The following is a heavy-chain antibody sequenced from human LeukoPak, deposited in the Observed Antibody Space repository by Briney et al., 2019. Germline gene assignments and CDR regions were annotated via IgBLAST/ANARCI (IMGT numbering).Heavy chain of an antibody. CDR3: GRDWNYYLDV. CDR1: GYTFINYG. D-gene: IGHD1-1*01. J-gene: IGHJ6*03. V-gene: IGHV1-18*01. CDR2: MSSKNGNT. Sequence: ASVKVSCKASGYTFINYGISWVRQAPGQGLEWMGWMSSKNGNTNYAQKFQGRVTMTTDTSTSTAYMELRSLRSDDTAVFYCGRDWNYYLDVWGEGTTVSVPS.